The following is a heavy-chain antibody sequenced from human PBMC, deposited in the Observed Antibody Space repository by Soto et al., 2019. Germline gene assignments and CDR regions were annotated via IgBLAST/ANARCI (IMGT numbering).Heavy chain of an antibody. CDR1: GFAVRSNY. J-gene: IGHJ5*02. V-gene: IGHV3-53*01. Sequence: PAGSLRLSCADSGFAVRSNYMSWVRQAPGKGLEWVSVIYSGGSTYYADSVKGRFTISRDNSKNTLYLQMNSLRAEDTAVYYCASVVNSYGYFWFDPWGQGTLVTVSS. D-gene: IGHD5-18*01. CDR2: IYSGGST. CDR3: ASVVNSYGYFWFDP.